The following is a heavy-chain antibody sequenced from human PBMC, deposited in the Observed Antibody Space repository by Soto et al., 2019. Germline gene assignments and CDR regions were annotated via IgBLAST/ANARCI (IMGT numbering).Heavy chain of an antibody. V-gene: IGHV3-23*01. D-gene: IGHD3-9*01. CDR2: LSDGGSTT. CDR1: GFPFDLSA. J-gene: IGHJ4*02. CDR3: AKGPEDDNLTGCDY. Sequence: EVQLLESGGGFVQPGESLRLSCAASGFPFDLSAMSWVRQAPGRGLDWVSSLSDGGSTTDYADSVKGRFTISRDNSKNTGHLQMNSLIAEDTAVHYCAKGPEDDNLTGCDYWGQGAPVTVSS.